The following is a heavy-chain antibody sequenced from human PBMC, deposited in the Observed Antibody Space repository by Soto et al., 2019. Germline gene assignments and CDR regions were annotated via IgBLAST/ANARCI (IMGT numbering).Heavy chain of an antibody. J-gene: IGHJ3*02. CDR1: GGSISSGGYY. V-gene: IGHV4-31*03. D-gene: IGHD4-17*01. Sequence: QVQLQESGPGLVKPSQTLSLTCTVSGGSISSGGYYWSWIRQHPGKGLEWIGYIYYSGSTYYNPSLKSRVTKSVDTYKNQFSLKLSSVTAADTAVYYCARVQGNTVTTFRIDAFDIWGQGTMVTVSS. CDR3: ARVQGNTVTTFRIDAFDI. CDR2: IYYSGST.